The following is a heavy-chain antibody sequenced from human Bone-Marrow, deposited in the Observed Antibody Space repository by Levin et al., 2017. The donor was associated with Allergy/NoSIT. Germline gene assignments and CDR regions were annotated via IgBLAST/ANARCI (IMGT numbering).Heavy chain of an antibody. V-gene: IGHV3-53*01. CDR3: ARGGYNDAFDI. J-gene: IGHJ3*02. D-gene: IGHD5-24*01. CDR2: IYSGGST. CDR1: GFTLTGHA. Sequence: PGGSLRLSCAASGFTLTGHAMHWLRQAPGKGLECVSVIYSGGSTHYADSVKGRFTISRDNPKNSLDLQMNGLRAEDTAVYYCARGGYNDAFDIWGQGTMVTVSS.